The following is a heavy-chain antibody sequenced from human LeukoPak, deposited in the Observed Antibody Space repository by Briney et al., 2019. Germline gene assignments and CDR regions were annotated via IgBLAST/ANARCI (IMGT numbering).Heavy chain of an antibody. J-gene: IGHJ6*02. CDR2: MNPNSGNT. V-gene: IGHV1-8*02. D-gene: IGHD1-14*01. CDR1: GYTFTSYD. CDR3: ARTGVDYYYYGMDV. Sequence: ASVKVSCKASGYTFTSYDINWVRQATGQGLEWMGRMNPNSGNTGYAQKFQGRVTMTRNTSISTAYMELSSLRSEDTAVYYCARTGVDYYYYGMDVWGQGTTVTVSS.